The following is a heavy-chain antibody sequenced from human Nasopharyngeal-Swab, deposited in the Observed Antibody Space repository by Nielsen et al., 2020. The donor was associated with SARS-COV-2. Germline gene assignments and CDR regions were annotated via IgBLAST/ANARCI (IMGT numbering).Heavy chain of an antibody. CDR2: INPNSGGT. Sequence: WVRQAPGQGLEWMGWINPNSGGTNYAQKFQGRVTMTRDTSITTAYMDLSRLRSDDTAVYYCARDPGSSWPHYFDFWGQRTLVTVSS. D-gene: IGHD6-13*01. CDR3: ARDPGSSWPHYFDF. J-gene: IGHJ4*02. V-gene: IGHV1-2*02.